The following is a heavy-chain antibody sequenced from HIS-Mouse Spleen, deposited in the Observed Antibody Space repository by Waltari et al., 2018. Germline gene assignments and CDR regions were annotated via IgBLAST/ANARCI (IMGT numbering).Heavy chain of an antibody. J-gene: IGHJ5*02. V-gene: IGHV3-74*01. Sequence: EVQLVESGGGLVQPGGSLRLSCASSGFTFSSYWMHWVRQAPGKGLVGVAGINGDGSSTSYADSVKGRFTISRDNAKNTLYLQMNSLRAEDTAVYYCARDLGYSSSSEVWFDPWGQGTLVTVSS. CDR2: INGDGSST. CDR1: GFTFSSYW. D-gene: IGHD6-6*01. CDR3: ARDLGYSSSSEVWFDP.